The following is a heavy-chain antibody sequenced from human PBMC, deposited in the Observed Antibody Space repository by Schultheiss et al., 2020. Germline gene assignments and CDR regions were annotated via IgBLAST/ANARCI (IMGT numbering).Heavy chain of an antibody. J-gene: IGHJ5*02. CDR2: IYYSGST. V-gene: IGHV4-61*01. D-gene: IGHD3-10*01. Sequence: SQTLSLTCTVSGYSISSGYYWSWIRQPPGKGLEWIGYIYYSGSTNYNPSLKSRVTISVDTSKNQFSLKLSSVTAADTAVYYCARGPYYYGSGSYYSWFDPWGQGTLVTVSS. CDR1: GYSISSGYY. CDR3: ARGPYYYGSGSYYSWFDP.